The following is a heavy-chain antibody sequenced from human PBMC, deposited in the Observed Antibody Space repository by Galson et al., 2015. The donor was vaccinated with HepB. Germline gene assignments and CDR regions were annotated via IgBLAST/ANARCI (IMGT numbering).Heavy chain of an antibody. CDR3: AKYLGYCSSTSCYDGGHYYYGMDV. J-gene: IGHJ6*02. Sequence: SLRLSCAASGFTFSSYAMSWVRQAPGKGLEWVSAISGSGGSTYYADSVKGRFTISRDNSKNTLYLQMNSLRAEDTAVYYCAKYLGYCSSTSCYDGGHYYYGMDVWGQGTTVTVSS. CDR2: ISGSGGST. CDR1: GFTFSSYA. D-gene: IGHD2-2*01. V-gene: IGHV3-23*01.